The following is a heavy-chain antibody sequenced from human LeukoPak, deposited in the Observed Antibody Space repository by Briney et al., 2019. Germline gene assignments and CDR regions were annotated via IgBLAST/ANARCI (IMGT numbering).Heavy chain of an antibody. J-gene: IGHJ5*02. CDR1: GGSLSTYY. CDR3: ARASGGYYNNWFDP. V-gene: IGHV4-59*01. CDR2: IYYTGST. D-gene: IGHD3-22*01. Sequence: SETLSLTCTVSGGSLSTYYWSWIRQPPGKGLEWMGYIYYTGSTNYNPSLKSRVTISVDTSKNQFSLRLISVTAADTAVYYCARASGGYYNNWFDPWGQGTLVPVSS.